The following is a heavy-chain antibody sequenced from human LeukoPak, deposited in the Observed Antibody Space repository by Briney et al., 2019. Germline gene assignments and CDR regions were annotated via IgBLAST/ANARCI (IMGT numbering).Heavy chain of an antibody. D-gene: IGHD3-22*01. CDR2: ISGSGGST. Sequence: GGSLRLSCAASGFTFSSYAMSWVRQAPGKGLEWVSAISGSGGSTYYADSVTGRFTISRDNSKNTLFLQINSLGAEDTAVYYCAMQWLLLGAFDIWGQGTMVTVSS. CDR3: AMQWLLLGAFDI. V-gene: IGHV3-23*01. J-gene: IGHJ3*02. CDR1: GFTFSSYA.